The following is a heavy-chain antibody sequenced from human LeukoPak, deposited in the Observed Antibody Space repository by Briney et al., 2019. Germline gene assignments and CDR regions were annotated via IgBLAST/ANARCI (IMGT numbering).Heavy chain of an antibody. CDR1: GFTFSSYG. CDR2: ISYDGSNK. J-gene: IGHJ4*02. CDR3: ARDPIIAARPGDY. D-gene: IGHD6-6*01. V-gene: IGHV3-30*03. Sequence: PGRSLRLSCAASGFTFSSYGMHWVRQAPGKGLEWVAVISYDGSNKYYADSVKGRFTISRDNSKNTLYLQMNSLRAEDTAVYYCARDPIIAARPGDYWGQGTLVTVSS.